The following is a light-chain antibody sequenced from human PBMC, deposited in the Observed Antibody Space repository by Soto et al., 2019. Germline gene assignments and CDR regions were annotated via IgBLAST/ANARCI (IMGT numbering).Light chain of an antibody. CDR2: GAS. CDR1: QSVSSSS. Sequence: EIVLTQSPGTLSLSPGERATLSCRASQSVSSSSLAWYHQKPGQAPRLLIYGASSRATGIPDKISGSGSGTDFTLTISRLEPEDFAVYFCQQYGTLPITFGQGTRLEIK. V-gene: IGKV3-20*01. J-gene: IGKJ5*01. CDR3: QQYGTLPIT.